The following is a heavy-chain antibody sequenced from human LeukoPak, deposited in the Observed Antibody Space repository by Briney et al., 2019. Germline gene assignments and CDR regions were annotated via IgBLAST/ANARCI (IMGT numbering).Heavy chain of an antibody. CDR3: ARYDSGASFDY. D-gene: IGHD3-22*01. CDR1: GFTFSHYG. J-gene: IGHJ4*02. CDR2: IRYDGSNT. V-gene: IGHV3-30*02. Sequence: GGSLRLSCAASGFTFSHYGMHWVRQAPGKGLEWVAFIRYDGSNTYYADSVKGRFTISRDNSKNTLYVQMNSLRAEDTAVYYCARYDSGASFDYWGQGTLVTISS.